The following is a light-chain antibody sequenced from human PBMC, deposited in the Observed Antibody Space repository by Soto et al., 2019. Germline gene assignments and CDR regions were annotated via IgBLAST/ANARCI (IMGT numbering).Light chain of an antibody. Sequence: EIVMTQSPATLSLSPGERAALSCRASQSINSELAWYQQKPGQPPRLLIYGASTRATSVPARFTGSKSGSEFTLTIGGLQYEDFASSYCQQGPSWPLTFGRGTRLEI. CDR3: QQGPSWPLT. V-gene: IGKV3-15*01. J-gene: IGKJ2*01. CDR1: QSINSE. CDR2: GAS.